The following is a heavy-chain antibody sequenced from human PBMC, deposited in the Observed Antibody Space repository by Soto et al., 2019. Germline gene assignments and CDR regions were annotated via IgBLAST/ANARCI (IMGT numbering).Heavy chain of an antibody. J-gene: IGHJ1*01. CDR3: ARHFIGSGWYQLNFQH. Sequence: SETLSLTCTVSGGSISSSSYYWGWIRQPPGKGLEWIGSIYYSGSTYYNPSLKSRVTISVDTSKNQFSLKLSSVTAADTAVYYCARHFIGSGWYQLNFQHWGQGTLVTVSS. D-gene: IGHD6-19*01. CDR2: IYYSGST. V-gene: IGHV4-39*01. CDR1: GGSISSSSYY.